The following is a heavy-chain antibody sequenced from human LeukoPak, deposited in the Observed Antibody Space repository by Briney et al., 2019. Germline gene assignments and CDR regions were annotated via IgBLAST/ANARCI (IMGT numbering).Heavy chain of an antibody. Sequence: GGSLRLSCAASGFTFSSYAMSWVRQAPGKGLEWVSGISGSGGSTYDADSVKGRFTVSRDNSKNIMYLQMNSLRAEDTAVYYCAKSRGSSTSCLDNWGQGTLVTVSS. CDR2: ISGSGGST. CDR3: AKSRGSSTSCLDN. CDR1: GFTFSSYA. V-gene: IGHV3-23*01. D-gene: IGHD2-2*01. J-gene: IGHJ4*02.